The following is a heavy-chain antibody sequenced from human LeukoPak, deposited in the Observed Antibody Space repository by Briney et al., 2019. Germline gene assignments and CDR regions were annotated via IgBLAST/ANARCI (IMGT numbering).Heavy chain of an antibody. V-gene: IGHV3-7*01. CDR2: IAQDGREK. J-gene: IGHJ4*02. CDR1: TFTFSNSW. Sequence: GGSLKLSCGASTFTFSNSWMSWVRQVPGKGLEWVANIAQDGREKNYVDSVKGRFIISRDNGKNSLYLEMNSLRAEYTAVYYCAREKQGSSWYDGKESFDYWGQGTLVTVSS. D-gene: IGHD6-13*01. CDR3: AREKQGSSWYDGKESFDY.